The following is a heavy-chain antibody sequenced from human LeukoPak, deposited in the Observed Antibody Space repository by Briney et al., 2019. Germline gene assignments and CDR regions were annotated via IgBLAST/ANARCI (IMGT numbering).Heavy chain of an antibody. V-gene: IGHV3-30*04. CDR1: GFTFSSYA. CDR2: ISYDGSNK. D-gene: IGHD3-10*01. CDR3: ASGMGSGSYYSGNLDY. Sequence: GGSLRLSCAASGFTFSSYAMHWVRQAPGKGLEWVAVISYDGSNKYYADSVKGRFTISRDNSKNTLYLQMNSLRAEDTAVYYCASGMGSGSYYSGNLDYWGQGTLVTVSS. J-gene: IGHJ4*02.